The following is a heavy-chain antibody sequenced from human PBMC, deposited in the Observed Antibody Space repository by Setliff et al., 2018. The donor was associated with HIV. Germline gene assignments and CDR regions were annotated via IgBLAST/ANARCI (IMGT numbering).Heavy chain of an antibody. J-gene: IGHJ4*02. V-gene: IGHV1-3*01. D-gene: IGHD5-12*01. Sequence: ASVKVSCKASGYTCNTYGISWVRRAPGQGLEWMGWINVVNGNTKYSQKFQDRVTISRDTSESTGYMELSRLRSEDTAVYYCTRDRVPKRGYTYREPDFDSWGQGTLVTVSS. CDR1: GYTCNTYG. CDR2: INVVNGNT. CDR3: TRDRVPKRGYTYREPDFDS.